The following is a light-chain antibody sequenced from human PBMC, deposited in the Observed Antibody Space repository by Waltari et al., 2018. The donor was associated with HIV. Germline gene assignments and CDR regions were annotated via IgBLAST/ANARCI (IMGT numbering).Light chain of an antibody. J-gene: IGLJ3*02. V-gene: IGLV3-21*04. CDR3: HVWDGSDYVSGV. CDR2: YNS. CDR1: NIGTKS. Sequence: SYVLTQPPSVSVAPGETATITCGGNNIGTKSVHWYQQRQGQAPVLVIYYNSDRPSGIPERSSGSNSGNTATLTISRAEAGDEADYYCHVWDGSDYVSGVFGGGTKVTVL.